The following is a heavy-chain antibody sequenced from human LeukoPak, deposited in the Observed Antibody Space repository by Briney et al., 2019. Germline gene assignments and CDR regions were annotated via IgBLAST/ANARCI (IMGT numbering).Heavy chain of an antibody. Sequence: SETLSLTCTFSGGSMSGQFWSWFRQPPGKGLEWIGYVHSSGSTNYNPSLKSRVTISIDTSKNQFSLNLSSVTAADTALYYCARHVSVTPWFYDLWGRGTLVTVSS. D-gene: IGHD4-17*01. CDR3: ARHVSVTPWFYDL. J-gene: IGHJ2*01. CDR2: VHSSGST. V-gene: IGHV4-59*08. CDR1: GGSMSGQF.